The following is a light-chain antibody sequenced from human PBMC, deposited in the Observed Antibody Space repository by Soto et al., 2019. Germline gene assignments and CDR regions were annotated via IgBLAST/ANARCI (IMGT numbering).Light chain of an antibody. CDR2: DVS. Sequence: QSALTQPASVSGSPGQSITISCTGTSSDVDGYNYVSWYQQHPGKAPKLMIYDVSNRPSGVSNRFSGSKSGNTASLTISGLQAEDEADYYCSSYTRSSFYVFGTGTKLTVL. V-gene: IGLV2-14*01. CDR3: SSYTRSSFYV. J-gene: IGLJ1*01. CDR1: SSDVDGYNY.